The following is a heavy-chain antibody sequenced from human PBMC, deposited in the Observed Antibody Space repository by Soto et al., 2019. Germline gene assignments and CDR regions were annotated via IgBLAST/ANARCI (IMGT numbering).Heavy chain of an antibody. CDR3: AREVQGHSPAFVY. J-gene: IGHJ4*02. CDR1: GGTFNTYA. V-gene: IGHV1-69*19. Sequence: QVQLVQSGAEMKKPGSSVKVSCQSSGGTFNTYAMNWVRQAPGQGPEWMGDISPMFGAANYAPKFQGRVTITADESPGTSYMQLSSLTSEDTARYFCAREVQGHSPAFVYWGQGTLVTVSS. D-gene: IGHD3-10*01. CDR2: ISPMFGAA.